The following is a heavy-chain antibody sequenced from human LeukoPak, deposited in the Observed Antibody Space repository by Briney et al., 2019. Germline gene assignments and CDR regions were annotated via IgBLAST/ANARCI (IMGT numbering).Heavy chain of an antibody. Sequence: PSETLSLTCTVSGGSISSYYWSWIRQPPGKGLEWIGYIYYSGSTNYNPSLKSRVTISVDTSKNQFSLKLSSVTAADTAVYYCARSITMVRGVIITALGGWGKGTTVTVSS. D-gene: IGHD3-10*01. CDR3: ARSITMVRGVIITALGG. CDR2: IYYSGST. J-gene: IGHJ6*04. V-gene: IGHV4-59*01. CDR1: GGSISSYY.